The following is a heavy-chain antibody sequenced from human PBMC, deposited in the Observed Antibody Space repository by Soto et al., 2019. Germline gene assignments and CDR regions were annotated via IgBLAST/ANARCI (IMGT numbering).Heavy chain of an antibody. CDR3: ARDFGTHVVLVPAVMRGPFDY. CDR1: GYTFSRYG. J-gene: IGHJ4*01. Sequence: ASVKVSCKASGYTFSRYGIGWVRQAPGQGLDWMGWISTYNGYTEYAQKVQGRVTMTTDTSTSTAYMELRSLRSDDTAVYYFARDFGTHVVLVPAVMRGPFDYWGQGTLVTVSS. CDR2: ISTYNGYT. D-gene: IGHD2-2*01. V-gene: IGHV1-18*01.